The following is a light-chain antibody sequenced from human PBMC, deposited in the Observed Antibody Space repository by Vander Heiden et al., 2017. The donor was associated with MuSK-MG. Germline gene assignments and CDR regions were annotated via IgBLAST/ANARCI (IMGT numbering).Light chain of an antibody. J-gene: IGLJ2*01. Sequence: QSALTQSPSASGSPGQSVTISCTGTSSDVGDSDHVSWYQQYPGRAPKLIIYEVSKRPSGVPDRFSGSKSGNTASLTVSGLQAEDEDYYYCHSYARTNKVFGGGTRLTVL. CDR3: HSYARTNKV. CDR1: SSDVGDSDH. V-gene: IGLV2-8*01. CDR2: EVS.